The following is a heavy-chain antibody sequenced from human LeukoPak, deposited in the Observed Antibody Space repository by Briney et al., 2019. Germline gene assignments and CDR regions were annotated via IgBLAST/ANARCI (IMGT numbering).Heavy chain of an antibody. Sequence: GGSLRLSCAASGFTFSSYSMNWVRQAPGKGLEWVSSISGSSSYIYYADSVKGRFTISKDNAKNSLYLQMNSLRAEDTALYYCASSWGSSWYLDYWGQGTLVTVSS. D-gene: IGHD6-13*01. V-gene: IGHV3-21*01. CDR3: ASSWGSSWYLDY. CDR1: GFTFSSYS. J-gene: IGHJ4*02. CDR2: ISGSSSYI.